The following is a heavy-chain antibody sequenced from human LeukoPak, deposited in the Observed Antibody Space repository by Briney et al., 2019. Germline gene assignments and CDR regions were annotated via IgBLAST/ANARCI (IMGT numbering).Heavy chain of an antibody. V-gene: IGHV3-23*01. D-gene: IGHD2-2*03. J-gene: IGHJ4*02. CDR3: ARASWISTADAVW. Sequence: GVSVRLSYAACVFSFPNYAMMWVRQAPARGPEGVASSRGGGETFYADSVKGRFTLSRDDSRNTVYLQLNNLRVEDTAIYYCARASWISTADAVWWGQGTQVTVSS. CDR2: SRGGGET. CDR1: VFSFPNYA.